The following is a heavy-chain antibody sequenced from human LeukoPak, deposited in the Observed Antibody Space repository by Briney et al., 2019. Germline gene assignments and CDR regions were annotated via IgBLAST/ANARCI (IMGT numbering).Heavy chain of an antibody. D-gene: IGHD2-15*01. CDR1: GHTFISYG. J-gene: IGHJ4*02. V-gene: IGHV1-18*04. Sequence: ASVKVSCKASGHTFISYGFTWVRQAPGQGLEWMGWISVHNGNTKYAQKLQGRVTMTTDTSTSTAYMELRSLRSDDTAVYYCARRSSGGSSDYWGQGTLVTVSS. CDR2: ISVHNGNT. CDR3: ARRSSGGSSDY.